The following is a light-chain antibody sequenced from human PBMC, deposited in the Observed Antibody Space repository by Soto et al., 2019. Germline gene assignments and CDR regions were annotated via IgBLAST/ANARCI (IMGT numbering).Light chain of an antibody. CDR2: AAS. V-gene: IGKV1-39*01. J-gene: IGKJ5*01. Sequence: DIQMTQSPSSLSASVGDRVTITCRASQSISTYLYWYQQKPGKAPKLLIYAASSLQSGVPSRFSGSGSGTDFTLTISSLQPEDFATYYCQQSYSTPPITFGRGTRLEIK. CDR3: QQSYSTPPIT. CDR1: QSISTY.